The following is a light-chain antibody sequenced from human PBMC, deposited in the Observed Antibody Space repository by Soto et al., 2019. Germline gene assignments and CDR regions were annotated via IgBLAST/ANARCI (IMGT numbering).Light chain of an antibody. CDR2: EDD. Sequence: NFMLTQPHSVSASPGEMVTISCTGIGGSIASNYVQWYQQRPGGAPTAVIFEDDLRPSGVPDRFSGSVDSSSNSASLTISGLKTEDEADYYCQSYDSNNHVIFGGGTKLTVL. V-gene: IGLV6-57*02. J-gene: IGLJ2*01. CDR3: QSYDSNNHVI. CDR1: GGSIASNY.